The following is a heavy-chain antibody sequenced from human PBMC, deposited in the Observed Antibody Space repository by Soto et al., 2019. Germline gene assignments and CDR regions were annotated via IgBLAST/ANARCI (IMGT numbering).Heavy chain of an antibody. CDR3: ARQGSGWYGRDYYYYMDV. J-gene: IGHJ6*03. Sequence: GGSLRLSCAASGFTFSSYWMSWVRQAPGKGLEWVANIKQDGSGKYYVDSVKGRFTISRDNAKNSLYLQMNRLRAEDTAVYYCARQGSGWYGRDYYYYMDVWGKGTTVTVSS. V-gene: IGHV3-7*01. CDR2: IKQDGSGK. D-gene: IGHD6-13*01. CDR1: GFTFSSYW.